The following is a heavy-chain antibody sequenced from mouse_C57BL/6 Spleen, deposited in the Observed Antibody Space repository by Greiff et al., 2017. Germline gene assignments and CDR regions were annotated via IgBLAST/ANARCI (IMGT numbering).Heavy chain of an antibody. CDR2: INPGSGGT. J-gene: IGHJ3*01. V-gene: IGHV1-54*01. Sequence: VKLMESGAELVRPGTSVKVSCKASGYAFTNYLIEWVKQRPGQGLEWIGVINPGSGGTNYNEKFKGKATLTADKSSSTAYMQLSSLTPEDSAVYFCARGDYSNWGQGTLVTVSA. D-gene: IGHD2-5*01. CDR1: GYAFTNYL. CDR3: ARGDYSN.